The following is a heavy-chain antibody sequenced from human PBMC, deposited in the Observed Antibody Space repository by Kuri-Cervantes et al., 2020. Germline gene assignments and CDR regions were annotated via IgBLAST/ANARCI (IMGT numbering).Heavy chain of an antibody. Sequence: GGSLRLSCAASGFTVSDNYMSWVRQAPGRGLEWVSALFVGGSSYHADSVKGRFTISRDNAKNSLYLQMNSLRDEDTAVYYCARDLYDSSGYAALDYWGQGTLVTVSS. CDR3: ARDLYDSSGYAALDY. J-gene: IGHJ4*02. V-gene: IGHV3-53*01. CDR2: LFVGGSS. D-gene: IGHD3-22*01. CDR1: GFTVSDNY.